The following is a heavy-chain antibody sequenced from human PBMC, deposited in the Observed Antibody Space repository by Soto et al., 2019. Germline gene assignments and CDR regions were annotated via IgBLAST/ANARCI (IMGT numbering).Heavy chain of an antibody. CDR1: GYTFTSYF. CDR3: ARQFEYSASFDS. V-gene: IGHV1-2*02. Sequence: ASEKVSGKASGYTFTSYFLHWIRQAPGQGLEWMGWINPNTGGTNYAQKFQGRVTMTRYTSIRTTYMELSGLRSDDTAVYYCARQFEYSASFDSWGQGALVTVAS. CDR2: INPNTGGT. D-gene: IGHD6-6*01. J-gene: IGHJ4*02.